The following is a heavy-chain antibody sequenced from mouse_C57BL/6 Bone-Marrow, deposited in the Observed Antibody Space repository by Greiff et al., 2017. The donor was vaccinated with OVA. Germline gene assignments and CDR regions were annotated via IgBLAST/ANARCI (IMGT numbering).Heavy chain of an antibody. V-gene: IGHV8-8*01. Sequence: QVQLKESGPGILQPSQTLSLTCSFSGFSLSTFGMGVGWIRQPSGKGLEWLAHIWWDDDKYYNPALKSRLTISKDTSKNQVFLKIANVDTADTATYYCARIDYGNSLAWFAYWGQGTLVTVSA. CDR1: GFSLSTFGMG. CDR3: ARIDYGNSLAWFAY. J-gene: IGHJ3*01. CDR2: IWWDDDK. D-gene: IGHD2-1*01.